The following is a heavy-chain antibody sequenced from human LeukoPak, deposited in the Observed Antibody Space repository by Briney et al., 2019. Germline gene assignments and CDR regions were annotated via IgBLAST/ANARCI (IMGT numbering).Heavy chain of an antibody. CDR1: GASFTSHY. CDR2: IYYSGNT. J-gene: IGHJ1*01. CDR3: ARAGRSGSYRFQH. Sequence: TSETLFLTCSVSGASFTSHYWSWIRQPPGKGLEWIGNIYYSGNTNYNPSLKSRVTISVDTSKNQFSLKLTSVTAAATAVYYCARAGRSGSYRFQHWGQGTLVTVSS. D-gene: IGHD1-26*01. V-gene: IGHV4-59*11.